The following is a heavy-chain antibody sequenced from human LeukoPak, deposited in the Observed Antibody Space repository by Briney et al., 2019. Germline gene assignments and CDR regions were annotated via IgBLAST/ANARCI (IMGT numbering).Heavy chain of an antibody. CDR2: IYYSGST. D-gene: IGHD5-18*01. V-gene: IGHV4-59*04. CDR3: ATDPSIGGDTAMV. CDR1: GFTFSSYW. J-gene: IGHJ4*02. Sequence: GSLRLSCAVSGFTFSSYWMNWVRQAPGKGLEWIGSIYYSGSTYYNPSLKSRVTISVDTSKNQFSLKLSSVTATDTAVYYCATDPSIGGDTAMVWGQGTLVTVSS.